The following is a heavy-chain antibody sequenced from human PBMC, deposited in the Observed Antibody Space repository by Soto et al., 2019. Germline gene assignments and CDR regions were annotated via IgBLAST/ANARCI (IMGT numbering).Heavy chain of an antibody. V-gene: IGHV3-23*01. CDR1: GFTFSSYA. J-gene: IGHJ5*02. CDR2: ISGSGGST. CDR3: AKQFSPYNWFDP. Sequence: PGGSLRLSCAASGFTFSSYAMSWVRQAPGKGLEWVSAISGSGGSTYYADSVKGRSTISRDNSKNTLYLQMNSLRAEDTAVYYCAKQFSPYNWFDPWGQGTLVTVSS.